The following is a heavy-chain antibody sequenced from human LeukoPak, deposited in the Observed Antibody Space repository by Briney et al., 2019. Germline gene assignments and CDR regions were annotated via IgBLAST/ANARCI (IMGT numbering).Heavy chain of an antibody. V-gene: IGHV3-23*01. CDR3: AKVGSSIAVAGGKAFDY. J-gene: IGHJ4*02. CDR1: GFTFSSYG. D-gene: IGHD6-19*01. CDR2: ISGRDSNT. Sequence: GGSLRLSCAASGFTFSSYGMSWVRQAPGKGLEWVSAISGRDSNTYYADSVEGRFTISRDNSKNTLYLQMNSLRAEDTAVYYCAKVGSSIAVAGGKAFDYWGQGTLVTVSS.